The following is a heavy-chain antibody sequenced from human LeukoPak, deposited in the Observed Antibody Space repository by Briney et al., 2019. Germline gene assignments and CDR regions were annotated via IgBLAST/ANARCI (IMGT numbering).Heavy chain of an antibody. CDR3: AKEQRIRHCSEGVCMEGYYFDY. V-gene: IGHV3-23*01. J-gene: IGHJ4*02. CDR1: GFNFNMFA. Sequence: GGSLRLSCTGSGFNFNMFAMNWVRRAPGQGLEWVSGLSRGGGTTNYADSVKGRFTISRDKSKNMVFLQMNSLRPEDTAVYYCAKEQRIRHCSEGVCMEGYYFDYWGQGSLVTVSS. CDR2: LSRGGGTT. D-gene: IGHD2-8*01.